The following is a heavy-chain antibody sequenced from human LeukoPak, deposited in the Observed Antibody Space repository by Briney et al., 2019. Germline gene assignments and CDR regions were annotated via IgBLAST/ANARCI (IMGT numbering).Heavy chain of an antibody. CDR2: INPSGGST. V-gene: IGHV1-46*01. J-gene: IGHJ5*02. Sequence: ASVTVSCTASGYTFTSYYMHWVRQAPGQGLEWMGIINPSGGSTSYAQKFQGRVTMTRDTSTSTVYMELSSLRSEDTAVYYCARDRSIAARPGVWFDPWGQGTLVTVSS. D-gene: IGHD6-6*01. CDR1: GYTFTSYY. CDR3: ARDRSIAARPGVWFDP.